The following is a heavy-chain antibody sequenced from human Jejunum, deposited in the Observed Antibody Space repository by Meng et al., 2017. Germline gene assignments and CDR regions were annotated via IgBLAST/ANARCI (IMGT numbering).Heavy chain of an antibody. CDR2: IYWDDDK. CDR1: GFSLSTSGVG. CDR3: ARLPDYYDTSGYYG. D-gene: IGHD3-22*01. Sequence: QITLKESCPTLVKPTQTLTPTCTFSGFSLSTSGVGVGWIRQPPGKALEWLAIIYWDDDKRYSPSLKSRLTITKDTSKNQVVLTMTNMDPVDTATYYCARLPDYYDTSGYYGWGQGTLVTVSS. V-gene: IGHV2-5*02. J-gene: IGHJ4*02.